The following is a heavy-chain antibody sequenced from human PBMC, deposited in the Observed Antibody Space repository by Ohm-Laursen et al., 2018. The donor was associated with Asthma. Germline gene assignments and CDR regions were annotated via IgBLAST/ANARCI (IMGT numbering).Heavy chain of an antibody. J-gene: IGHJ6*02. Sequence: SDTLSLTCAVSGGSVSSGSYYWSWIRQPPGKGLEWIGYIYYSGSTNYNPSLKSRVTISVDTSKNQFSLKLSSVTAADTAVYYCARDRYLFPLGYCTGGVCQTHVYYYGMDVWGQGTTVTASS. CDR3: ARDRYLFPLGYCTGGVCQTHVYYYGMDV. CDR1: GGSVSSGSYY. CDR2: IYYSGST. V-gene: IGHV4-61*01. D-gene: IGHD2-8*02.